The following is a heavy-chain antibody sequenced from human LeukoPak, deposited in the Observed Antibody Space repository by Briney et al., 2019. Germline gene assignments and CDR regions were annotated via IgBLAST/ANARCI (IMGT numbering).Heavy chain of an antibody. CDR3: ATNDYSNYRVDY. Sequence: GGSLRLSCAASGFTFSSYSMNWVRQAPGKGLEWVSSISSSSSYIYYADSVKGRFTISRDNAKNSLYLQMNSLRAEDTAVYYCATNDYSNYRVDYWGHGTLVTVSS. J-gene: IGHJ4*01. CDR2: ISSSSSYI. D-gene: IGHD4-11*01. CDR1: GFTFSSYS. V-gene: IGHV3-21*01.